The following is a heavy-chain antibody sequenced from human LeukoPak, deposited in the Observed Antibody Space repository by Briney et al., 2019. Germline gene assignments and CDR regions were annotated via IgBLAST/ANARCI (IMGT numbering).Heavy chain of an antibody. CDR1: GFTFSSYS. Sequence: GGSLRLSCAASGFTFSSYSMNWVRQAPGKGLEWVSSISSSSSYIYYADSVKGRFTISRDNAKNSLYLQMNSLRAEDTAVYYCARCLRYFDPFDYWGQGTLVNVSS. V-gene: IGHV3-21*01. CDR2: ISSSSSYI. D-gene: IGHD3-9*01. CDR3: ARCLRYFDPFDY. J-gene: IGHJ4*02.